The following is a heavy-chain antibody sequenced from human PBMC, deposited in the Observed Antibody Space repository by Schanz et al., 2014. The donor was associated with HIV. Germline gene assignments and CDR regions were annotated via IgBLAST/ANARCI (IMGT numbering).Heavy chain of an antibody. CDR1: GYTFTAYY. Sequence: QVQLVQSGAEVKKPGASVKVSCKASGYTFTAYYIHWVRQAPGQGLEWMGWINPNSGGTNYAQKFQGRVTMTRDTSISTAYMELRRLRYDDTAVYYCAMGPDYYDSSAYYRVGLWYFDLWGRGTLVTVSS. CDR2: INPNSGGT. J-gene: IGHJ2*01. D-gene: IGHD3-22*01. V-gene: IGHV1-2*02. CDR3: AMGPDYYDSSAYYRVGLWYFDL.